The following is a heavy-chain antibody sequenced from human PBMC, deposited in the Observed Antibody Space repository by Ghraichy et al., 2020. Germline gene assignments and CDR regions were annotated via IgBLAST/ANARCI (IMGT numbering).Heavy chain of an antibody. CDR2: ISGSGGST. V-gene: IGHV3-23*01. CDR3: AKAGTYYYDSSGYNDY. CDR1: GFTFSSYA. Sequence: GGSLRLSCAASGFTFSSYAMSWVRQAPGKGLEWVSGISGSGGSTYYADSVKGRFTISRDNSKNSLYLQMNSLRAEDMAVYYCAKAGTYYYDSSGYNDYWGQGALVTVSS. D-gene: IGHD3-22*01. J-gene: IGHJ4*02.